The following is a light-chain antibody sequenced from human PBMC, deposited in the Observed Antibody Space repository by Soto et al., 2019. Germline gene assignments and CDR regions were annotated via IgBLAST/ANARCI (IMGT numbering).Light chain of an antibody. V-gene: IGLV1-44*01. CDR2: SND. J-gene: IGLJ2*01. CDR3: ASWDDSRKGVV. Sequence: QTVVTQPPSASGTPGQRVTISCSGSSSNIGSNTVTWYQHLPGTAPNLLIYSNDQRPSGVPDRFSGSKSGTSASLAISGLQSEDEADYYCASWDDSRKGVVFGGGTKLTVL. CDR1: SSNIGSNT.